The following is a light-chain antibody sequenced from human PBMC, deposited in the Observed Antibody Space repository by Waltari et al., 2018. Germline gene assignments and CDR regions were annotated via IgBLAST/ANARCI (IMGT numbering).Light chain of an antibody. CDR1: SSDVGGYNY. CDR3: SSYTSRSTLV. CDR2: DVS. V-gene: IGLV2-14*01. J-gene: IGLJ3*02. Sequence: QSALTQPASVSGSPGQSITISCTGTSSDVGGYNYVSWYQQHPGKAPKLMIYDVSKRPSGVSNLFSGSKSGNPASLTISGLQAEDEADYYCSSYTSRSTLVFGGGTKLTVL.